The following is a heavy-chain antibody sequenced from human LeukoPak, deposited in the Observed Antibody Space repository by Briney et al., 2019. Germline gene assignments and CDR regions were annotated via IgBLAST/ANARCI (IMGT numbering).Heavy chain of an antibody. CDR2: INHSGST. V-gene: IGHV4-34*01. J-gene: IGHJ6*02. CDR1: GGSFSGYY. Sequence: SETLSLTCAVYGGSFSGYYWSWIRQPPGKGLEWIGEINHSGSTNYNPSLKSRVTISVDTSKNQFSLKVSSVTAADTAVYYCARHEEAVAAAGTYYYYGMDVWGQGTTVTVSS. D-gene: IGHD6-13*01. CDR3: ARHEEAVAAAGTYYYYGMDV.